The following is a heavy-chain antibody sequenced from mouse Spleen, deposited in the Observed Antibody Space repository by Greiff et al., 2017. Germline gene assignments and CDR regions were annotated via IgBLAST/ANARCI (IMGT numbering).Heavy chain of an antibody. D-gene: IGHD4-1*01. V-gene: IGHV1-52*01. Sequence: VQLQQSGAELVRPGSSVKLSCKASGYTFTSYWMHWVKQRPIQGLEWIGNIDPSDSETHYNQKFKDKATLTVDKSSSTAYMQLSSLTSEDSAVYYCARSTGTRYFDYWGQGTTLTGSS. CDR2: IDPSDSET. J-gene: IGHJ2*01. CDR1: GYTFTSYW. CDR3: ARSTGTRYFDY.